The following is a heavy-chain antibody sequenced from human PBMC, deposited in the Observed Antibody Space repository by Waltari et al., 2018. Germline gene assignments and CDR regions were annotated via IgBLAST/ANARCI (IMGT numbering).Heavy chain of an antibody. J-gene: IGHJ6*03. Sequence: QVQLQESGPGLVKPSETLSLTCTVSGGSISSYYWSWIRQPPGKGLEWIGYIYYSGGTNYHPSLNGRVTISVDTSKNQFSLKLSSVTAADTAVYYCARIMVREGYYYYYYMDVWGKGTTVTISS. V-gene: IGHV4-59*01. CDR1: GGSISSYY. CDR3: ARIMVREGYYYYYYMDV. CDR2: IYYSGGT. D-gene: IGHD3-10*01.